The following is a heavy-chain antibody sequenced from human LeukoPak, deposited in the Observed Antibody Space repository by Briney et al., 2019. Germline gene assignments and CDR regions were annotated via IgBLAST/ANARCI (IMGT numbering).Heavy chain of an antibody. CDR1: GFTFSSYW. CDR2: IKQDGSEK. Sequence: PGGSLRLSCAASGFTFSSYWMSWVRQAPGTGLEWVANIKQDGSEKYYVDSVKGRFTISRDNAKNSLYLQMNSPRAENTAVYYCARGGWTFFDYWGQGTLVTVSS. CDR3: ARGGWTFFDY. D-gene: IGHD6-19*01. V-gene: IGHV3-7*01. J-gene: IGHJ4*02.